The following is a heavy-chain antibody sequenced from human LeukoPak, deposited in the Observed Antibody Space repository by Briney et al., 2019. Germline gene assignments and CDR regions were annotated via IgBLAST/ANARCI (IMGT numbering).Heavy chain of an antibody. CDR1: GGSISSGGYY. D-gene: IGHD2-2*01. CDR2: IYYSGST. Sequence: MTSETLSLTCTVSGGSISSGGYYWSWIRQHPGKGLEWIGYIYYSGSTYYNPSLKSRVTISVDTSKNQFSLKLSSVTAADTAVYYCAREVHCGSTSCYWFDPWGQGTLVTVSS. J-gene: IGHJ5*02. CDR3: AREVHCGSTSCYWFDP. V-gene: IGHV4-31*03.